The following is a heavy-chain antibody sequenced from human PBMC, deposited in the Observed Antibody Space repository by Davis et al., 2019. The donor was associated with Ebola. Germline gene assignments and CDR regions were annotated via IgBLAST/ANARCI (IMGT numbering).Heavy chain of an antibody. CDR2: ISSSSSYI. CDR1: GFTFSSYS. J-gene: IGHJ4*02. CDR3: ARDHDWAFDY. Sequence: GESLKISCAASGFTFSSYSMNWVRQAPGKGLEWVSSISSSSSYIYYADSVKGRFTVTRDNVKDSLYLNMNSLRDEDTAVYYCARDHDWAFDYWGQGTLVTVSS. D-gene: IGHD3-9*01. V-gene: IGHV3-21*01.